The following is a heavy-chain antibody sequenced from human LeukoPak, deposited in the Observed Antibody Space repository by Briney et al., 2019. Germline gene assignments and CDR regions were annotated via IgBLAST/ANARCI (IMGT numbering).Heavy chain of an antibody. CDR3: ARPSGIADDYYYGMDV. CDR2: IYPGDSDP. J-gene: IGHJ6*02. Sequence: GESLKIFRKGFGYNFTSYWIGLVRQIPGKGLEWVGIIYPGDSDPRYSPSFQGQVPISADKSISTAYLQWSSLKASDTAMYYCARPSGIADDYYYGMDVWGQGTTVTVSS. CDR1: GYNFTSYW. V-gene: IGHV5-51*01. D-gene: IGHD6-13*01.